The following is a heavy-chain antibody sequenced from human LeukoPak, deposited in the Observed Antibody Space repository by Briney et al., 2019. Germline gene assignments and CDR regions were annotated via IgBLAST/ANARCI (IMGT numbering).Heavy chain of an antibody. V-gene: IGHV5-51*01. CDR3: ARHGCSTSCPADY. CDR2: IYPGDSDT. J-gene: IGHJ4*02. CDR1: GYSSTSYW. D-gene: IGHD2-2*01. Sequence: GESLKICCKCSGYSSTSYWIGWGRQMPGKVLEWMRIIYPGDSDTRYSPSFQGQVTISADTSISTAYLQWSSLKASDTAMYYCARHGCSTSCPADYWGQGTLVTVSS.